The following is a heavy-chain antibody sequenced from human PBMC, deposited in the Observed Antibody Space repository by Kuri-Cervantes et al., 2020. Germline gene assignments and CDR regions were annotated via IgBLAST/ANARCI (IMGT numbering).Heavy chain of an antibody. J-gene: IGHJ4*02. CDR1: GFTFSSYA. Sequence: GGSLRLSCAASGFTFSSYAMSWVRQAPGKGLEWVSSISSSSSYIYYADSVKGRFTISRDNAKNSLYLQMNSLRAEDTAVYYCARNHPYYYDSSGTFDYWGQGTLVTVSS. CDR2: ISSSSSYI. CDR3: ARNHPYYYDSSGTFDY. V-gene: IGHV3-21*01. D-gene: IGHD3-22*01.